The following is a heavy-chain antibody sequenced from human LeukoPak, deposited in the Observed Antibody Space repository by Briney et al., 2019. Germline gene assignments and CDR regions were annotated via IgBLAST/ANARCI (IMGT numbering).Heavy chain of an antibody. CDR2: INPNTGGA. CDR3: ATDSSGYYLPLFDH. J-gene: IGHJ4*02. D-gene: IGHD3-22*01. CDR1: GYPFTYYY. V-gene: IGHV1-2*02. Sequence: GASVKVSCKASGYPFTYYYIHWVRRAPGQGLEWMGWINPNTGGANYAQKFQGRVTMTRDTSISTAYMELSRLRSDDTAVYYCATDSSGYYLPLFDHWGQGTPVTVSS.